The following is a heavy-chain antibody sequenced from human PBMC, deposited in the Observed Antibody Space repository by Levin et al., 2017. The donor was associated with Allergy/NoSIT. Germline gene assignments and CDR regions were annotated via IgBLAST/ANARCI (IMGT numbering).Heavy chain of an antibody. CDR1: GYTLTELS. J-gene: IGHJ6*03. Sequence: ASVKVSCKVSGYTLTELSMHWVRQAPGKGLEWMGGFDPEDGETIYAQKFQGRVTMTEDTSTDTAYMELSSLRSEDTAVYYCATGPYYYGSGSAFYYYYYYMDVWGKGTTVTVSS. CDR3: ATGPYYYGSGSAFYYYYYYMDV. V-gene: IGHV1-24*01. CDR2: FDPEDGET. D-gene: IGHD3-10*01.